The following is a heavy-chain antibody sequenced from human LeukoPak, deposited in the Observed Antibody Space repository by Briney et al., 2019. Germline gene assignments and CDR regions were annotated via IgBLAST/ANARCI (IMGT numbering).Heavy chain of an antibody. CDR1: GFTFSSYG. D-gene: IGHD6-13*01. CDR2: ISYDGSNK. Sequence: GGSLRLSCAASGFTFSSYGMHWVRQAPGKGLEWVAVISYDGSNKYYVDSVKGRFTISRDNSKNTLYLQMNSLRAEDTAVYYCAKGQAAFDYWGQGTLVTVSS. CDR3: AKGQAAFDY. J-gene: IGHJ4*02. V-gene: IGHV3-30*18.